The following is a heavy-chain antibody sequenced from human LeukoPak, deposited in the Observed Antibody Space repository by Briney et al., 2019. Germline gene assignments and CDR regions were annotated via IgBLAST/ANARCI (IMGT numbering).Heavy chain of an antibody. Sequence: GGSLRLSCAASGFTFSSYGMHWVRQAPGKGLEWVAFIRYDGSNKYYADSVKGRFTISRDNSKNTLYLQMNSLRAEDTAIYYCAKESSLLRGPTVIYYFDYWGQGTLVTVSS. V-gene: IGHV3-30*02. J-gene: IGHJ4*02. CDR2: IRYDGSNK. CDR3: AKESSLLRGPTVIYYFDY. D-gene: IGHD3-10*01. CDR1: GFTFSSYG.